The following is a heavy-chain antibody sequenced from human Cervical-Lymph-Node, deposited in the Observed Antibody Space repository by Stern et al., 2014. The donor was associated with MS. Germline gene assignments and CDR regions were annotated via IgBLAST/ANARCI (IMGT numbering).Heavy chain of an antibody. J-gene: IGHJ4*02. D-gene: IGHD3-16*01. CDR3: ARSDRLWGSFDY. CDR2: ISYIGST. V-gene: IGHV4-31*03. Sequence: QVQLQESGPGLVKPSQTLSLTCTVSGASISSVGYYWSWIRQHPGKGLEWIGYISYIGSTYYNPSLQSRVPISVDTSETQFSLNLSSVTAADTALYYCARSDRLWGSFDYWGQGTLVTVSS. CDR1: GASISSVGYY.